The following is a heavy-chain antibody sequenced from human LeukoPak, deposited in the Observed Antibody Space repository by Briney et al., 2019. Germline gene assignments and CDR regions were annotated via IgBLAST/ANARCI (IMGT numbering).Heavy chain of an antibody. CDR3: AKDLSTYFDY. CDR1: GFTFSSYG. J-gene: IGHJ4*02. V-gene: IGHV3-30*18. Sequence: GGSLRLSCAASGFTFSSYGMHWVRQAPGKELEWVAVISYDGSNKYYADSVKGRFTISRDNSKNTLYLQMNSLRAEDTAVYYCAKDLSTYFDYWGQGTLVTVSS. D-gene: IGHD5/OR15-5a*01. CDR2: ISYDGSNK.